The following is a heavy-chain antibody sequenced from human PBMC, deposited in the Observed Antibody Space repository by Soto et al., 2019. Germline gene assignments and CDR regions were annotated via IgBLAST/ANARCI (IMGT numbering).Heavy chain of an antibody. D-gene: IGHD6-19*01. Sequence: QITLKESGPTLVKPTQTLTLTCTFSGFSLSSTRMAVGWIRQPPGKALEWLALIYWDDDKRYGPFLKSRLTITKDTSKNQLVLTMSNMDPVDTARYYCAHIVVAGLGYYFDYWGQGTLVTVSS. CDR3: AHIVVAGLGYYFDY. J-gene: IGHJ4*02. CDR2: IYWDDDK. CDR1: GFSLSSTRMA. V-gene: IGHV2-5*05.